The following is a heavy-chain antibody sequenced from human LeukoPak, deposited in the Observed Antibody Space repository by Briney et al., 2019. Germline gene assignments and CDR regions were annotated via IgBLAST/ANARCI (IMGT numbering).Heavy chain of an antibody. CDR1: GFTFDDYA. CDR2: ISWNSGSI. CDR3: AKGAVAGTGRGWYFDL. D-gene: IGHD6-19*01. Sequence: GRSLRLSCAASGFTFDDYAMHWVRHAPGKGLEWVSGISWNSGSIGYADSVKGRFTISRDNAKNSLYLQMNSLRAEDTALYYCAKGAVAGTGRGWYFDLWGRGTLVTVSS. V-gene: IGHV3-9*01. J-gene: IGHJ2*01.